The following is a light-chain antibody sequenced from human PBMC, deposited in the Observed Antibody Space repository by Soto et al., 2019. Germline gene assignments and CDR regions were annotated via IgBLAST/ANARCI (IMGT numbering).Light chain of an antibody. J-gene: IGKJ2*01. CDR3: QQYNNWPSYT. V-gene: IGKV3-15*01. CDR1: QSVSSN. CDR2: GAS. Sequence: EIVMPQSPATLSVSPGERATLSCRASQSVSSNLAWYQQKPGQAPRLLIYGASTRATGIPARFSGSGSGTEFTLTISSLQSEDFAGYYCQQYNNWPSYTFGQGTKLESK.